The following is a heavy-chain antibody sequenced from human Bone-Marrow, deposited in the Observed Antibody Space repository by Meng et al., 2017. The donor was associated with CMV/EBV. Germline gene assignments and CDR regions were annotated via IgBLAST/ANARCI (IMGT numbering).Heavy chain of an antibody. V-gene: IGHV1-69*05. CDR1: GGTFSSYA. Sequence: SVKVSCKAPGGTFSSYAISWVRQAPGQGLEWMGGIIPIFGTANYAQKFQGRVTITTDESTSTAYMELSSLRSEDTAVYYCARVIDYDFWSGSYYYYGMDVWGQGTTVTVSS. CDR2: IIPIFGTA. J-gene: IGHJ6*02. CDR3: ARVIDYDFWSGSYYYYGMDV. D-gene: IGHD3-3*01.